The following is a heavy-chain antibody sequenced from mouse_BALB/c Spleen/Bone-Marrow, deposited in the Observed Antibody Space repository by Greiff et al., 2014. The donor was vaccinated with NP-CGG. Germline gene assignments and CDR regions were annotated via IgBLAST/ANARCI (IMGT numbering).Heavy chain of an antibody. CDR1: GYTFTSYV. D-gene: IGHD1-1*01. CDR3: AEGDYYGSSWFAY. V-gene: IGHV1-14*01. Sequence: VQLQQSGPELVKPGASVKMSCKASGYTFTSYVMHWVKQKPGQGLEWIGYINPYNDGTKYNEKFKGKATLTSDKSSSTAYMELSSLTSEDSAVYYCAEGDYYGSSWFAYRGQGTLVTVSA. CDR2: INPYNDGT. J-gene: IGHJ3*01.